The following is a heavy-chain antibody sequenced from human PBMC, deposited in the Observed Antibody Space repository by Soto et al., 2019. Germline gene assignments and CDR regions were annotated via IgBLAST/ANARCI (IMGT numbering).Heavy chain of an antibody. CDR2: MYYSGST. J-gene: IGHJ6*03. V-gene: IGHV4-59*08. Sequence: QVQLQESGPGLVKPSETLSLSCSVSGGSISGHYWSWVRQTPGKGLELIGYMYYSGSTNYNPSLKSRVTISVDTSKHHFSLRLTSVTAADTAVYYCARGPYYDMIWNYYYMDVWGKGTTVTVSS. CDR3: ARGPYYDMIWNYYYMDV. CDR1: GGSISGHY. D-gene: IGHD3-16*01.